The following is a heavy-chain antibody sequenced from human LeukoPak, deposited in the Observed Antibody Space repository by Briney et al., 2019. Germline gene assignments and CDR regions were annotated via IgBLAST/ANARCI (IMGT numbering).Heavy chain of an antibody. CDR3: ATVPRIPAVGNTEYFRH. Sequence: GESLKISCKGSGYSFTSYWIGWVRQMPGKGLEWMGIISPGDSDTRYSPSFQGQVTISVDKSISTAYLQWSSLKASDTAIYFCATVPRIPAVGNTEYFRHWGQGTLVTVSS. CDR1: GYSFTSYW. J-gene: IGHJ1*01. CDR2: ISPGDSDT. D-gene: IGHD6-13*01. V-gene: IGHV5-51*01.